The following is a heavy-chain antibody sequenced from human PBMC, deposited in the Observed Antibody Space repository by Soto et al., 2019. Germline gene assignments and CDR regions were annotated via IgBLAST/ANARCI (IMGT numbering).Heavy chain of an antibody. J-gene: IGHJ6*02. V-gene: IGHV3-33*01. CDR1: GFTFSNDG. CDR2: IWHDGSNK. CDR3: ARVSSAYGMDV. Sequence: QVQLVESGGGVVQPGTSLRLSCAASGFTFSNDGMNWVRQAPGKGLEWVAVIWHDGSNKYYADSVKGRFTISRDNSKNTLYLQMNSLRVEDTAVYHCARVSSAYGMDVWGQGTTVTVSS.